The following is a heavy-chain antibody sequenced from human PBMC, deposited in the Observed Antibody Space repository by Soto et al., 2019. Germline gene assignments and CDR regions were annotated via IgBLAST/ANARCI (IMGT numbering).Heavy chain of an antibody. V-gene: IGHV1-24*01. CDR2: FDPEDGET. CDR3: ATGLITMVRGVILPPRGYFDY. Sequence: ASVKVSCKVSGYTLTELSMHWVRQAPGKGLEWMGGFDPEDGETIYAQKFQGRVTMTEDTSTDTAYMELSSLRSEDTAVYYCATGLITMVRGVILPPRGYFDYWGQGTLVTVSS. J-gene: IGHJ4*02. CDR1: GYTLTELS. D-gene: IGHD3-10*01.